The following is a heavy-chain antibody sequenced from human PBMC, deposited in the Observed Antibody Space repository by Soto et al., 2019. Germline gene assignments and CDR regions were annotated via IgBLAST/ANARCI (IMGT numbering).Heavy chain of an antibody. CDR1: GASIRSSAY. CDR2: IYSIGNT. Sequence: SETLSLTCTVSGASIRSSAYWGWIRQPPGKGLEWIGSIYSIGNTYYNPSLKSGVTISTDTSKNQFSLNLISVTAADTAVYYCRRSSRYSTDVWGQGITVTVSS. D-gene: IGHD6-19*01. V-gene: IGHV4-39*01. J-gene: IGHJ6*02. CDR3: RRSSRYSTDV.